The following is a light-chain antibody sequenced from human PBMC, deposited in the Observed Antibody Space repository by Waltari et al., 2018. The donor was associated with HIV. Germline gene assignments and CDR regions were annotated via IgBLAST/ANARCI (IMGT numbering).Light chain of an antibody. J-gene: IGLJ2*01. V-gene: IGLV10-54*04. CDR2: RDN. CDR3: ATWDISLSAVV. CDR1: SNNVGNQG. Sequence: QAGLTQPPSVSKGMRQTATRTCTGNSNNVGNQGAAWLQQHQGHPPKLLSYRDNKRPSGISERFSASRSGNTASLTITGVQPEDEADYFCATWDISLSAVVFGGGTTLTVL.